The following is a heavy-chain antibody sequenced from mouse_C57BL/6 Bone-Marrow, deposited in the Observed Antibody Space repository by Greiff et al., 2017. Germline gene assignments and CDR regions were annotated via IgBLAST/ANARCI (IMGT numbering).Heavy chain of an antibody. J-gene: IGHJ4*01. CDR1: GFTFSDYY. V-gene: IGHV5-12*01. CDR2: ISNGGGST. Sequence: EVKLVESGGGLVQPGGSLKLSCAASGFTFSDYYMYWVRQTPEKRLEWVAYISNGGGSTYYPDTVKGRFTISRDNAKNTLYLQMSRLKSEDTAMYYGARTRSNDRYYYAMDYGGQGTSVTVSS. D-gene: IGHD2-12*01. CDR3: ARTRSNDRYYYAMDY.